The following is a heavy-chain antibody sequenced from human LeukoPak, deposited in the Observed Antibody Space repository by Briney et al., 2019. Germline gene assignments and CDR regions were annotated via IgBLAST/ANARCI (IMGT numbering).Heavy chain of an antibody. D-gene: IGHD1-14*01. CDR1: AFTFSSYA. CDR3: AKGSGINHYHWIDT. CDR2: MGGGSGSA. V-gene: IGHV3-23*01. J-gene: IGHJ5*02. Sequence: GGSLRLSCAASAFTFSSYAMNWVRQAPGKGREWVSGMGGGSGSAYSEDSVKGRFTISRDNSKNTPYLQMDSLRAWDTALHYCAKGSGINHYHWIDTWGQGTLVTVSS.